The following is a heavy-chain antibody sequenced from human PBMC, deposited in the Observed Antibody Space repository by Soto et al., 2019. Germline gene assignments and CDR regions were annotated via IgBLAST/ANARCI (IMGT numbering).Heavy chain of an antibody. V-gene: IGHV4-59*08. D-gene: IGHD4-17*01. Sequence: SGTLSLTCTVSGGSISSYDGSWIRQPPGKGLEWIGYIYYSGSTNYTPPLKSRVTISVDTSKNHFSLKLSSVTAADTAVYYCARLVSDYGDYYYYYGMDVWGQGTTVTVS. CDR2: IYYSGST. J-gene: IGHJ6*02. CDR3: ARLVSDYGDYYYYYGMDV. CDR1: GGSISSYD.